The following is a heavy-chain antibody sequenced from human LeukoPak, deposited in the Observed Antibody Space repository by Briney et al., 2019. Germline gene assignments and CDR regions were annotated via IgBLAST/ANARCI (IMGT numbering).Heavy chain of an antibody. CDR3: ARSGGWANGDYDGFIAFYI. CDR1: GYTFTNHG. D-gene: IGHD3-10*01. Sequence: ASVKVSCKASGYTFTNHGISWVRQAPGQGLEWMGWISNYKGKTNYAQKLQGRVTMTTDTSTSTAYMELRSLRSDDTAVYYCARSGGWANGDYDGFIAFYIWGQGTMVTVSS. V-gene: IGHV1-18*01. J-gene: IGHJ3*02. CDR2: ISNYKGKT.